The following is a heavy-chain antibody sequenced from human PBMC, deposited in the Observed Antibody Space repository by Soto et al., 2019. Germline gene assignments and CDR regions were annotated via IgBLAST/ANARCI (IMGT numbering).Heavy chain of an antibody. CDR1: GGSVSSSSYY. V-gene: IGHV4-39*01. J-gene: IGHJ4*02. D-gene: IGHD3-9*01. Sequence: SETLSLNCTVSGGSVSSSSYYWGWVRQPPGKGLEWIGSVYYSGSTYYNPSLESRVTISVDKSKNQFSLKLMSLSAADTAVYYCGRLEGLATIPYYFDYWGQGALVTVS. CDR2: VYYSGST. CDR3: GRLEGLATIPYYFDY.